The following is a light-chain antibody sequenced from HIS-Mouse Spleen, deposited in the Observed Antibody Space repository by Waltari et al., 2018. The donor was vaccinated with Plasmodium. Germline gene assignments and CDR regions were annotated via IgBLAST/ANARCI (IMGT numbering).Light chain of an antibody. V-gene: IGLV3-10*01. CDR1: ALPENS. CDR3: YSTDSSGNHRV. CDR2: EDS. Sequence: SYVLTQPPSVSVSPGQTARIPCSGDALPENSAYWYQQKPGQAPVLVIYEDSKRPSGTPERFSGSSSGTMATLTISGAQVEDEADYYCYSTDSSGNHRVFGGGTKLTVL. J-gene: IGLJ3*02.